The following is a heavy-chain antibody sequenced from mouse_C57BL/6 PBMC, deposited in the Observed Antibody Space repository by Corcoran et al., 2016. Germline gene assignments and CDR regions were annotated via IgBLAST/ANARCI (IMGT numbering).Heavy chain of an antibody. V-gene: IGHV1-76*01. D-gene: IGHD1-1*01. CDR3: GRDLLLRAWFAY. J-gene: IGHJ3*01. Sequence: QVQLKQSGAELVRPGASVKPSCKASGYTFTDYYINWVKQRPGQGLEWIARIYPGSGNTYYNEKFKGKATLTAEKSSSTAYMQLSSLTSEDSAVYFCGRDLLLRAWFAYWGQGTLVTVSA. CDR2: IYPGSGNT. CDR1: GYTFTDYY.